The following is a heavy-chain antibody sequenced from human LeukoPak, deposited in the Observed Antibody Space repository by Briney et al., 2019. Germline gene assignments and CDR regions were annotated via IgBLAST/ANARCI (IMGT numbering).Heavy chain of an antibody. CDR2: IRYDGSNK. CDR3: AKAASSVGYDFWSGYRMSWFDP. CDR1: GFTFSSYG. Sequence: GGSLRLSCAASGFTFSSYGMHWVRQAPGKGLEWVAFIRYDGSNKYYADSVKGRFTISRDNSKNTLYLQMNSLRAEDTAVYYCAKAASSVGYDFWSGYRMSWFDPWGQGTLVIVSS. J-gene: IGHJ5*02. D-gene: IGHD3-3*01. V-gene: IGHV3-30*02.